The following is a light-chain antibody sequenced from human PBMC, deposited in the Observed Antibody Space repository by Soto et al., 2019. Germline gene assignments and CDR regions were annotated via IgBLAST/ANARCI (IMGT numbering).Light chain of an antibody. CDR1: SSDVGDYNY. CDR3: SSYAGYSNLV. Sequence: QSALTQPPSASGSPGQSVTISCTGTSSDVGDYNYVSWYQQHPDKAPKLMIYEVNKRPSGVPDRFSGSKSGNTASLTVSGLQAEDEADYYCSSYAGYSNLVFGGGTELTVL. CDR2: EVN. J-gene: IGLJ2*01. V-gene: IGLV2-8*01.